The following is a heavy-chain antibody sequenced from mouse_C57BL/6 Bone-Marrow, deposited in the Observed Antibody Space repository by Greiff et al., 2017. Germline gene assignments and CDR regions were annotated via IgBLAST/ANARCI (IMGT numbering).Heavy chain of an antibody. CDR2: INPYNGGT. CDR3: ARRGYRYFDV. Sequence: VQLKESGPVLVKPGASVKMSCKASGYTFTDYYMNWVKQSHGKSLEWIGVINPYNGGTSYNQKFKGKATLTVDKSSSTSYMEPNSLTSEDSAVYYCARRGYRYFDVWGTGTTVTVSS. V-gene: IGHV1-19*01. CDR1: GYTFTDYY. J-gene: IGHJ1*03.